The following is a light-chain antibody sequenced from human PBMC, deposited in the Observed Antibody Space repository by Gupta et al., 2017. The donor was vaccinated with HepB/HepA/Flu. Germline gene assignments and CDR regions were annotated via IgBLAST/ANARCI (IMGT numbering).Light chain of an antibody. V-gene: IGLV3-1*01. CDR3: QAWDSSPVV. Sequence: YALTQPPSVSVSPGHTASITCSGDKLGDKYACWYQQKPGQSPVLVIYQDSKRPSGIPERFSGSNSGNTATLTISGTQAMDEADYYCQAWDSSPVVFGGGTKLTVL. CDR2: QDS. CDR1: KLGDKY. J-gene: IGLJ2*01.